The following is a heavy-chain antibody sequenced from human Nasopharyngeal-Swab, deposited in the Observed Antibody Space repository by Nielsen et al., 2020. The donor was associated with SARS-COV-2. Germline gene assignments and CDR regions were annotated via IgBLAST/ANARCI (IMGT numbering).Heavy chain of an antibody. CDR3: VRGPMYCSSTSCYYFDY. CDR2: IYYSGST. Sequence: SETLSLTCTVSGGSISSYYWSWIRQLPGKGLEWVGYIYYSGSTNYNPSLKSRVTISVDTSKNQFSLKLSSVTAADTAVYYCVRGPMYCSSTSCYYFDYWGQGTLVTVSS. CDR1: GGSISSYY. J-gene: IGHJ4*02. V-gene: IGHV4-59*01. D-gene: IGHD2-2*01.